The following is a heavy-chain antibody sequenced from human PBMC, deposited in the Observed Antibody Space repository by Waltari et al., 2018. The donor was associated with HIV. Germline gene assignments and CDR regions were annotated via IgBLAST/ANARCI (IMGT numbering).Heavy chain of an antibody. D-gene: IGHD5-12*01. CDR1: GFTFTNHG. V-gene: IGHV3-30*18. Sequence: QVQLVESGGGVVQPGRSLRLSCAASGFTFTNHGIHWVRQAPGKGLEWVAVISYDRRTKDYADSVKGRFTISRDNSKKTVYLQMNSLRAEDTAVYYCAKDRAFFQVGYSIIWGQGTLVTVSS. CDR2: ISYDRRTK. J-gene: IGHJ4*02. CDR3: AKDRAFFQVGYSII.